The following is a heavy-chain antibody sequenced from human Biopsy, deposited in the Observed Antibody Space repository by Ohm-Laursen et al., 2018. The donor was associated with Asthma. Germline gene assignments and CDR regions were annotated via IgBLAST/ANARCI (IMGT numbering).Heavy chain of an antibody. CDR1: GGTFSSNS. Sequence: SVKVSCKVSGGTFSSNSINWVRQAPGQVLEWMGRIIPIFGPTNYAQKFQGRVTISADDSTSTAYMELSSLRSEDTAVYYCALSQFDYWGQGTLLTVSS. CDR3: ALSQFDY. V-gene: IGHV1-69*13. J-gene: IGHJ4*02. CDR2: IIPIFGPT.